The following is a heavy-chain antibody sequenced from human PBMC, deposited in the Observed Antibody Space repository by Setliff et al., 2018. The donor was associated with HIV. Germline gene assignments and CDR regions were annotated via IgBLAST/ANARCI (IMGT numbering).Heavy chain of an antibody. Sequence: PGGSLRLSCAASGFTFSSYSFHWVRQAPGEGLEWVTFIRYDGSEKFYADSVRGRFTISRDNSKNKLYLQMNSLRIEDTAIYYCVKGDNFWTGYSTYFEFDPWGQGTLVTVSS. CDR1: GFTFSSYS. CDR3: VKGDNFWTGYSTYFEFDP. J-gene: IGHJ5*02. D-gene: IGHD3-3*01. V-gene: IGHV3-30*02. CDR2: IRYDGSEK.